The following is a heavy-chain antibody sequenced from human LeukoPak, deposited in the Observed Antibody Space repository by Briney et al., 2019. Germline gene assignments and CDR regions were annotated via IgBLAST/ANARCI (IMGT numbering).Heavy chain of an antibody. Sequence: SETLSLTCTVSGGSISSDGYYWSWIRQHPGKGLEWIGAIYYTGSTYYNPSLKSRATISVDTSKNHFSLRLTSVTAADTAVYYCARGTGGAAAADFDPWGQGTLVTVSA. V-gene: IGHV4-31*03. CDR1: GGSISSDGYY. J-gene: IGHJ5*02. CDR3: ARGTGGAAAADFDP. D-gene: IGHD6-13*01. CDR2: IYYTGST.